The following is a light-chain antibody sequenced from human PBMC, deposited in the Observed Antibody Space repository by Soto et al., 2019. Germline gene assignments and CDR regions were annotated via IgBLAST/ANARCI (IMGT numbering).Light chain of an antibody. CDR1: SSDVGGYNY. CDR3: SSYTSSSTHNYV. J-gene: IGLJ1*01. V-gene: IGLV2-14*01. CDR2: EVS. Sequence: QSALTQPASVSGSPGQSITISCTGTSSDVGGYNYVSWYQQHPGKAPKLMIDEVSNRPSGVSNRFSGSKSGNTASLTISGLQAEDEADYYCSSYTSSSTHNYVFGTGTKLTVL.